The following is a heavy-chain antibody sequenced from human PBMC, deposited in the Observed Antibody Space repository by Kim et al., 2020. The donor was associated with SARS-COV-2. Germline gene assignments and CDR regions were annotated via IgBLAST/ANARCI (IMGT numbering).Heavy chain of an antibody. D-gene: IGHD1-7*01. J-gene: IGHJ4*02. V-gene: IGHV3-73*01. CDR3: ATNANYKFDY. Sequence: YATTYAGAVEGRSTLSREESKNTACLQMNSRKTEDTAVYYCATNANYKFDYWGQGILVTVSS. CDR2: YAT.